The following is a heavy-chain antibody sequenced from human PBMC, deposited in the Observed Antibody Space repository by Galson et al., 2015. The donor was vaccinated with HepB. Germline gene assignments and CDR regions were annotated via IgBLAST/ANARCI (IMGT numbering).Heavy chain of an antibody. J-gene: IGHJ4*02. CDR3: AKDPGYCGGDCWIDY. CDR2: ISAYNGNT. D-gene: IGHD2-21*02. V-gene: IGHV1-18*01. CDR1: GYTFTSYG. Sequence: SVKVSCKASGYTFTSYGISWVRQAPGQGLEWMGWISAYNGNTNYAQKLQGRVTMTTDTSTSTAYMELRSLRSDDTAVYYCAKDPGYCGGDCWIDYWGQGTLVTVSS.